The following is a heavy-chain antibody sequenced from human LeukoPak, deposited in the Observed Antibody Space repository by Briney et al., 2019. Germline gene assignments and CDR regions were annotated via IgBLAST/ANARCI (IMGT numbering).Heavy chain of an antibody. CDR1: SGSISSGDNY. J-gene: IGHJ4*02. Sequence: SETLSLTCTVSSGSISSGDNYWSWIRQPPGKGLEWIGYIYYSGTTYYNPSLKSRVSMSVDTSKNQFSLKLSSVTAADTAVYYCASSDFSFGSGSPPYYFDYWGQGTLVTVSS. D-gene: IGHD3-10*01. V-gene: IGHV4-30-4*08. CDR2: IYYSGTT. CDR3: ASSDFSFGSGSPPYYFDY.